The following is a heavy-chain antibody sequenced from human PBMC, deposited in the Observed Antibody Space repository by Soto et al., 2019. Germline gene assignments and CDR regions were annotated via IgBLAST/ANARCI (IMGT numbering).Heavy chain of an antibody. CDR1: GFTFSSYA. D-gene: IGHD6-6*01. CDR2: ITGSGAST. Sequence: VPLLESGGGLIQPGGSLRLSCAASGFTFSSYAISWVRQAPGAGLEWVSTITGSGASTYYSDSVKGRFTSSRDNSENTLNRQMNSLRVGDTAFYYCAKAARLYTRSYEIDFGGQGTLVTVSS. J-gene: IGHJ4*02. V-gene: IGHV3-23*01. CDR3: AKAARLYTRSYEIDF.